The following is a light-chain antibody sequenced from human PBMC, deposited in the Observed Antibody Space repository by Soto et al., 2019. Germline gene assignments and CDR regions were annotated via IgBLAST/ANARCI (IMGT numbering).Light chain of an antibody. CDR2: EVS. Sequence: DVLMTQTPLSLSVAPGQPASISCKSSQSLLHITGETFLFWYLQKPGQSPQLLIYEVSTRVSGVPDRFSGSGSGTDFTLEISRVETDDVGIYYCMQSTQLPPTFGQGTQREIK. V-gene: IGKV2D-29*02. CDR1: QSLLHITGETF. J-gene: IGKJ5*01. CDR3: MQSTQLPPT.